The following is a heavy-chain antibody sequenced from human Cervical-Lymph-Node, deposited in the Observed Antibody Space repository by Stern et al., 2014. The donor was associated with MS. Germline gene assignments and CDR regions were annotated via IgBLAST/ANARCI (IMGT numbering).Heavy chain of an antibody. CDR1: GFTFSNYA. CDR2: VLADGSNK. Sequence: QVQLVESGGGVVPPGGSLRLSCAASGFTFSNYAMHWVRQAPGKGLEWVASVLADGSNKKYAVTVKGRFTISRDNSGNTLSLQMNSLRAEDTAVYYCAREGYFDWLFKRGGMDVWGQGTTVIVSS. D-gene: IGHD3-9*01. CDR3: AREGYFDWLFKRGGMDV. V-gene: IGHV3-33*08. J-gene: IGHJ6*02.